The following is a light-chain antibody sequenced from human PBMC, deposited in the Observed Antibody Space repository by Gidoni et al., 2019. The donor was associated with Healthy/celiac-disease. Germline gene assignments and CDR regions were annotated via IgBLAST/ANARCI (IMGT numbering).Light chain of an antibody. CDR3: MQALQTPRT. Sequence: IVMTQSPLSLPVTPGEPASISCRSSQSLLHSNGYNYLDWYLQKPGQSPQLLIYLGSNRASGVPDRFCGSGSGTDFTLKISRVEAEDVGVYYCMQALQTPRTFGQGTKLEIK. V-gene: IGKV2-28*01. CDR1: QSLLHSNGYNY. J-gene: IGKJ2*01. CDR2: LGS.